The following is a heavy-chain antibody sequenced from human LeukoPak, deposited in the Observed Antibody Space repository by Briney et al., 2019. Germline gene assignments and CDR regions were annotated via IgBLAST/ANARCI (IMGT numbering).Heavy chain of an antibody. J-gene: IGHJ4*02. Sequence: GRSLRLSCAASGFTFSSYGMHWVRQAPGKGLEWVAVISYDGKNMYYADSVKGRFTISRDNSQNTLYLQMNSLRVEDTGVYYCASYDILTGYHSPFDYWGQGSLVTVSS. CDR2: ISYDGKNM. CDR1: GFTFSSYG. D-gene: IGHD3-9*01. CDR3: ASYDILTGYHSPFDY. V-gene: IGHV3-30*03.